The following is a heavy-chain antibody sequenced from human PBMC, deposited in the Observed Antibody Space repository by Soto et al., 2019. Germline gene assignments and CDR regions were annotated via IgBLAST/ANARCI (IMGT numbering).Heavy chain of an antibody. Sequence: QVRLVQSGAEVRKPGSSVKVSCKASGATFSIYTISWVRQAPGQGLGWLGRIMPILGLPNYAQNFQGRVTITADKSTSTAYMELNSLRSEDTAVYYCAGDPDCRDGSCYGMDVWGQGTTVTVSS. CDR3: AGDPDCRDGSCYGMDV. V-gene: IGHV1-69*08. D-gene: IGHD2-15*01. J-gene: IGHJ6*02. CDR2: IMPILGLP. CDR1: GATFSIYT.